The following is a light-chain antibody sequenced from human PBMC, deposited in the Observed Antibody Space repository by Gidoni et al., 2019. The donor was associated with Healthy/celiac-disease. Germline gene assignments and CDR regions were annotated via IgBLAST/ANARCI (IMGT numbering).Light chain of an antibody. J-gene: IGKJ1*01. CDR3: HQYNSYFPWT. V-gene: IGKV1-5*01. CDR2: DAS. Sequence: DIQMTQSPSNLSASVGDRVTITCRARKSISSWLAWYQQKPGKAPKLLIDDASSLERGVPSRFSGSGSWTEFTLTISSLQSDDFATYHCHQYNSYFPWTFGQGTKVEIK. CDR1: KSISSW.